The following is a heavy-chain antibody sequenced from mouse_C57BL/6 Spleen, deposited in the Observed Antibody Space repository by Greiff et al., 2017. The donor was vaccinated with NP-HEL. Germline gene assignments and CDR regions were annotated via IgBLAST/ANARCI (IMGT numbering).Heavy chain of an antibody. CDR2: IWRGGST. CDR1: GFSLTSYG. D-gene: IGHD4-1*01. CDR3: AKTRTGTEAMDY. J-gene: IGHJ4*01. V-gene: IGHV2-5*01. Sequence: VQLQQSGPGLVQPSQSLSITCTVSGFSLTSYGVHWVRQSPGKGLEWLGVIWRGGSTDYNAAFMSRLSITKDNSKSQVFFKMNSQQADDTAIYYGAKTRTGTEAMDYWGQGTSVTVSS.